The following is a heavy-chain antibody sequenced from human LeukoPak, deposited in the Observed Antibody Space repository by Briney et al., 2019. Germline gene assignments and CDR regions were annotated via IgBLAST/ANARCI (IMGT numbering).Heavy chain of an antibody. D-gene: IGHD6-6*01. CDR1: GFTFSSYA. CDR2: ISGSGGRT. V-gene: IGHV3-23*01. Sequence: PGGSLRLSCAASGFTFSSYAMSWVRQAPGKGLEWVSAISGSGGRTYYADSVKGRFTISRDNSKNTLYLQMNSLRAEDTAVYYCAKTLYSSSSGGIDYWGQGTLVTVYS. CDR3: AKTLYSSSSGGIDY. J-gene: IGHJ4*02.